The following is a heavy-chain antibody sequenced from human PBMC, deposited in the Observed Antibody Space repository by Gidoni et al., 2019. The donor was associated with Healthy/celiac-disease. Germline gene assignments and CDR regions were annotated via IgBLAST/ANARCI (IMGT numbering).Heavy chain of an antibody. D-gene: IGHD3-16*02. CDR1: GGPFSSYA. Sequence: QVQLVQSGAEVKKPGSSVKVSCKASGGPFSSYAIRWVRQAPGQGLEWMGGIIPIFGTANYAQKFQGRVTITADESTSTAYMELSSLRSEDTAVYYCARVKARGYDYIWGSYRWGFDYWGQGTLVTVSS. V-gene: IGHV1-69*01. CDR3: ARVKARGYDYIWGSYRWGFDY. CDR2: IIPIFGTA. J-gene: IGHJ4*02.